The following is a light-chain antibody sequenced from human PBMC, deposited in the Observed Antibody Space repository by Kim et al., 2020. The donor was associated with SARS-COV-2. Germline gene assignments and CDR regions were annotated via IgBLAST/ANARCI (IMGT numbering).Light chain of an antibody. CDR3: CSWAGYTPYV. V-gene: IGLV2-11*01. Sequence: QSALTQPPSVSGSPGQSVTISCTGTSSDVGAYNHVSWYQQHPGKAPKLMIYDVSKRPSGVPDRFSASTSGNTASLTISGLQAEDEADYYCCSWAGYTPYVFGLGTKVTVL. CDR1: SSDVGAYNH. J-gene: IGLJ1*01. CDR2: DVS.